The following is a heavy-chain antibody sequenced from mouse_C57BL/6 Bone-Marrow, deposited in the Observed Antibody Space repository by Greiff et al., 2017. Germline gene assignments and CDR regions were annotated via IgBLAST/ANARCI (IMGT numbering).Heavy chain of an antibody. V-gene: IGHV5-6*01. D-gene: IGHD2-4*01. Sequence: EVQLVESGGDLVKPGGSLKLSCAASGFTFSSYGMSWVRQTPDKRLEWVATISSGGSYTYYPDSVKGRFTISSDNAKNTLYLQMSSLKSEDTAMYYCARQNYDYETWFAYWGQGTLVTVSA. CDR2: ISSGGSYT. CDR1: GFTFSSYG. J-gene: IGHJ3*01. CDR3: ARQNYDYETWFAY.